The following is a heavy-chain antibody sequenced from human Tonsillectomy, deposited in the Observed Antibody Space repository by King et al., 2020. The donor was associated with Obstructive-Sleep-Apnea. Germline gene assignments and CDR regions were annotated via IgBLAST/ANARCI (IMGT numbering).Heavy chain of an antibody. V-gene: IGHV3-21*01. CDR2: ISSSSSYI. CDR3: AGGQGFYESSGYSNWYFDL. Sequence: VQLVESGGGLVKPGGSLRLSCAASGFTFSSYSMNWVRQAPGKGLEWVSSISSSSSYIYYADSVKGRFTISRDNAKNSLYLQMKSLRAADTAVYYCAGGQGFYESSGYSNWYFDLWGRGTPVTVSA. J-gene: IGHJ2*01. D-gene: IGHD3-22*01. CDR1: GFTFSSYS.